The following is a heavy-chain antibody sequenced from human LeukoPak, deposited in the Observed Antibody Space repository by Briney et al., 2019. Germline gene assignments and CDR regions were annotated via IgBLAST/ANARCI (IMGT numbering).Heavy chain of an antibody. Sequence: ASVKVSCKASGYTFTGYYMHWVRQAPGQGLEWMGWINPNSGGTNYAQKFQGRVTMTRDTSISTAYMELSRLRSDGTAVYYCARDGTAMAHFDYWGQGTLVTVSS. CDR3: ARDGTAMAHFDY. CDR2: INPNSGGT. D-gene: IGHD5-18*01. J-gene: IGHJ4*02. CDR1: GYTFTGYY. V-gene: IGHV1-2*02.